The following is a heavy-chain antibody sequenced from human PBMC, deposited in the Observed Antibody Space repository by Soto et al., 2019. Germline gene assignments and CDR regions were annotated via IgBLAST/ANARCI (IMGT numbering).Heavy chain of an antibody. D-gene: IGHD2-21*02. CDR3: ARDLWGYCGADCYPLDV. J-gene: IGHJ6*02. V-gene: IGHV4-59*01. Sequence: SETLSLTCTVSGGSISSYYWSWIRQPPGKGLEWIGYMYNTGSTIYNPSLKSRVTISVDTSKNQFSLKLNSVTAADTAEYYCARDLWGYCGADCYPLDVWGQGTTVTVS. CDR2: MYNTGST. CDR1: GGSISSYY.